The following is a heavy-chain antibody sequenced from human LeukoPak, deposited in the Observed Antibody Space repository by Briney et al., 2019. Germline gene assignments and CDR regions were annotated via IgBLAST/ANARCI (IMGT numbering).Heavy chain of an antibody. CDR1: GFTFSDYY. D-gene: IGHD3-9*01. CDR3: ARAKPVGLVIPFDY. CDR2: IYSGGNT. Sequence: GGSLRLSCAASGFTFSDYYMSWVRQAPGKGLEWVSVIYSGGNTYYADSVKGRFTISRDNSKNTLYLQMDSLRAEDTAVYYCARAKPVGLVIPFDYWGQGTLVTVSS. V-gene: IGHV3-66*01. J-gene: IGHJ4*02.